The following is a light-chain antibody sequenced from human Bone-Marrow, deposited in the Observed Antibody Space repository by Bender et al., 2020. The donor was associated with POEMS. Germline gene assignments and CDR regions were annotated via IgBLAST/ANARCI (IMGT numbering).Light chain of an antibody. V-gene: IGLV2-18*02. J-gene: IGLJ3*02. CDR3: QSYDNSLGGWV. CDR1: RSDVGSSNR. Sequence: QSALTQPPSVSGSPGQSVTISCTGTRSDVGSSNRVSWYQQPPGTAPKLMISDVSNRPSGVSSRFSGSKSGTSASLAITGLQAEDEGDYYCQSYDNSLGGWVFGGGTKLTVL. CDR2: DVS.